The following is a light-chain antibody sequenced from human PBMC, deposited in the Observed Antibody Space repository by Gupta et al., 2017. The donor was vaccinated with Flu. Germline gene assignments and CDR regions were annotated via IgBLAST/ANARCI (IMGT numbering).Light chain of an antibody. V-gene: IGKV1-12*01. CDR3: QQADSFPIT. CDR1: QYVSGS. Sequence: DIQMTQSPSSVSASVGDRVTITCRASQYVSGSLAWYQQKPGKAPKILMYAAYSLERGVPSRFSGAGSGTDFTLTIHSLQPEDFATYYCQQADSFPITFGQGTRLETK. J-gene: IGKJ5*01. CDR2: AAY.